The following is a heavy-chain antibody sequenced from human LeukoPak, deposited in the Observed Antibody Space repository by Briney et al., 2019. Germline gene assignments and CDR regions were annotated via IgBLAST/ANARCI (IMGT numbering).Heavy chain of an antibody. V-gene: IGHV3-23*01. CDR3: ANPPNTAMVDY. CDR2: IRGSGGST. CDR1: GFTISNYW. D-gene: IGHD5-18*01. Sequence: GGSLRLSCAASGFTISNYWMTWVRQAPGKGLEWVSAIRGSGGSTYYADSVKGRLTISRDNSKNTLYLQMNSLRAEDTAVYYCANPPNTAMVDYWGQGTLVTVSS. J-gene: IGHJ4*02.